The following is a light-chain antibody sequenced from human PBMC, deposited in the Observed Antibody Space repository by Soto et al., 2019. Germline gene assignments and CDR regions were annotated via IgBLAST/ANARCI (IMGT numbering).Light chain of an antibody. V-gene: IGKV1-39*01. Sequence: DIQMTQSPSSLSASVGDRVTITCRASQSISSYLDWYQQKPGKAPKLLIYAASTLQSGVPSRFSGSGSGTDFTLTISSLQPEDFATYYCHQCYSTPWTFGQGTKVEI. CDR3: HQCYSTPWT. CDR1: QSISSY. J-gene: IGKJ1*01. CDR2: AAS.